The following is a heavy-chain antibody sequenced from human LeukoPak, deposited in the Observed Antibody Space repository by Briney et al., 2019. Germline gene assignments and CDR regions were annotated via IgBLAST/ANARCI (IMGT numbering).Heavy chain of an antibody. CDR3: ARVVFGVVITSNWFDP. V-gene: IGHV4-61*05. J-gene: IGHJ5*02. CDR1: GGSISSSSYY. D-gene: IGHD3-3*01. Sequence: SETLSLTCTVSGGSISSSSYYWGWIRQPPGKGLEWIGYIYYSGSTNYNPSLKSRVTISVDTSKNQFSLKLSSVTAADTAVYYCARVVFGVVITSNWFDPWGQGTLVTVSS. CDR2: IYYSGST.